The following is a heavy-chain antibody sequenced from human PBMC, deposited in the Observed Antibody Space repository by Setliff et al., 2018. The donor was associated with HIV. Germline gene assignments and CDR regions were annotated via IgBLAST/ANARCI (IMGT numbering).Heavy chain of an antibody. J-gene: IGHJ3*02. CDR1: NASISTYY. Sequence: PSETLSLTCTVSNASISTYYWTWIRQPPGKGLEWIGHISATGSTKYNPSLEGRVTISVYTSQNQFSLRLSSVTAADTAVYYCARDHLGTMIVVADDAFDIWGQGTMVTVSS. CDR3: ARDHLGTMIVVADDAFDI. CDR2: ISATGST. D-gene: IGHD3-22*01. V-gene: IGHV4-4*09.